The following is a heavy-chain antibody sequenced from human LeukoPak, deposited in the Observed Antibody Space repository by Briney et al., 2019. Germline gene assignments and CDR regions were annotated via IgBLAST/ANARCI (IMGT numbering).Heavy chain of an antibody. J-gene: IGHJ4*02. D-gene: IGHD6-25*01. CDR2: IKSKTDGGTT. V-gene: IGHV3-15*01. CDR3: TTEGIAAAEYYFDY. CDR1: GGSFSGYY. Sequence: ETLSLTCAVYGGSFSGYYWRWIRQPPGKGLEWIGRIKSKTDGGTTDYAAPVKGRFTISRDDSKNTLYLQMNSLKTEDTAVYYCTTEGIAAAEYYFDYWGQGTLVTVSS.